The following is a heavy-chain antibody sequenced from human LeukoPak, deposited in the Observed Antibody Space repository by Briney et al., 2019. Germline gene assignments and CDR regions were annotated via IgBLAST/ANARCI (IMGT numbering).Heavy chain of an antibody. CDR1: GGTFSSYA. V-gene: IGHV1-69*04. Sequence: ASVKVSCKASGGTFSSYAISWVRQAPGQGLEWMGRIIPILGIANYAQKFQGRVTITADKSTSTAYMELSSLRSEDTAVYYCARDNGYHYDSSGYYYSDYWGQGTLVTVSS. D-gene: IGHD3-22*01. CDR3: ARDNGYHYDSSGYYYSDY. J-gene: IGHJ4*02. CDR2: IIPILGIA.